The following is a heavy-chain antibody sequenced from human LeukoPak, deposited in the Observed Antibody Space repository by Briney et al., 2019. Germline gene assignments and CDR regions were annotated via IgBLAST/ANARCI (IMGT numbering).Heavy chain of an antibody. V-gene: IGHV3-23*01. CDR1: GFTFSSYA. CDR2: ISGSGGST. D-gene: IGHD1-26*01. CDR3: ATPSGWESLEAFDI. J-gene: IGHJ3*02. Sequence: PGGSLRLSCAASGFTFSSYAMSWVRQAPGKGLEWVSAISGSGGSTSYAQKFQGRVTMTRDTSTSTVYMELSSLRSEDTAVYYCATPSGWESLEAFDIWGQGTMVTVSS.